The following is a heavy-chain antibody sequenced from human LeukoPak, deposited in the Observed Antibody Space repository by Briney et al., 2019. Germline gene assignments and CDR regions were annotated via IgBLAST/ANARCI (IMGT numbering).Heavy chain of an antibody. D-gene: IGHD2-2*01. CDR3: AKDRLGDIVVVPAAPTGY. V-gene: IGHV3-30*02. CDR2: IRYDGTNR. J-gene: IGHJ4*02. Sequence: GGSLRLSCAASGFTFSSYVMHWVRQAPGKGLEWVAFIRYDGTNRYYADSVKGRFTISRDNSKNTLYLQINSLRAEDTAVYYCAKDRLGDIVVVPAAPTGYWGQGTLVTVSS. CDR1: GFTFSSYV.